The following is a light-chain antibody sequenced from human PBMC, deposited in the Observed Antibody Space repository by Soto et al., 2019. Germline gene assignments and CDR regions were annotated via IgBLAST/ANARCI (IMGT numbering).Light chain of an antibody. CDR3: QQLNSYPLT. CDR1: QGISSY. CDR2: AAS. J-gene: IGKJ4*01. V-gene: IGKV1-9*01. Sequence: DIQLTQSPSFLSASVGDRVTITCRASQGISSYLAWYQQKPGKAPKLLIYAASTLQSGVPSRCSGSGSGTEFTLTISSLQPEDFATYYYQQLNSYPLTFGGGTKVEIK.